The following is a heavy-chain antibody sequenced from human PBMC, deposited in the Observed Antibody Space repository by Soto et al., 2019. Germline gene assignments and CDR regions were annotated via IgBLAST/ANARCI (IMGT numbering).Heavy chain of an antibody. V-gene: IGHV4-31*03. Sequence: PSETLSLTCTVSGGSISSGGYYWSWIRQHPGKGLEWIGYIYYSGSTYYNPSLKSRVTISVDTSKNQFSLKLSSVTAADTAVYYCASDYGGNSGPAGYFDYWGQGALVTVSS. CDR3: ASDYGGNSGPAGYFDY. CDR1: GGSISSGGYY. J-gene: IGHJ4*02. D-gene: IGHD4-17*01. CDR2: IYYSGST.